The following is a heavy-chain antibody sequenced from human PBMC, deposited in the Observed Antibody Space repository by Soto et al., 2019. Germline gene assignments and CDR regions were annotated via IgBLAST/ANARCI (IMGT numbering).Heavy chain of an antibody. CDR3: ASEYCSGGRCYYYGMDV. V-gene: IGHV3-66*01. D-gene: IGHD2-15*01. CDR2: IYSGGST. CDR1: GFTVSSNY. Sequence: GGSLRLSCAASGFTVSSNYMSWVRQAPGKGLEWVSVIYSGGSTYYADSVKGRFTISRDNSKNTLCLQMNSLRAEDTAVCYCASEYCSGGRCYYYGMDVWGQGTTVTVSS. J-gene: IGHJ6*02.